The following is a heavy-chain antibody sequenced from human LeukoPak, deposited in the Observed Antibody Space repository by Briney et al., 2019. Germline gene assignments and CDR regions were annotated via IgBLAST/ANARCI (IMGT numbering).Heavy chain of an antibody. CDR1: GFTFSIYS. CDR3: ARGNDYIWGSYLAY. D-gene: IGHD3-16*01. J-gene: IGHJ4*02. Sequence: PGGSLRLSCAASGFTFSIYSMNWVRQAPGKGLEWVSSISSSSSYIYYADSVKGRFTISRDNSRNTLYLQMNSLRAEDTAVYYCARGNDYIWGSYLAYWGQGTLVTVSS. V-gene: IGHV3-21*04. CDR2: ISSSSSYI.